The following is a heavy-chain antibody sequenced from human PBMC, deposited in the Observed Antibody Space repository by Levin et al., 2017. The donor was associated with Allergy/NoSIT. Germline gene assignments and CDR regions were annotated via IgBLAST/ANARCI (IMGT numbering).Heavy chain of an antibody. CDR2: ISYDGNSQ. D-gene: IGHD6-13*01. CDR3: AKDVVFGTSSWSLDY. V-gene: IGHV3-30*18. J-gene: IGHJ4*02. Sequence: GALRLSCAASGFSFRSFGMHWVRQAPGKGLEWVAVISYDGNSQYYADSVKGRFTISRDNSKNTLYLQMNSLRGEDAAVYHCAKDVVFGTSSWSLDYWGQGALVTVSS. CDR1: GFSFRSFG.